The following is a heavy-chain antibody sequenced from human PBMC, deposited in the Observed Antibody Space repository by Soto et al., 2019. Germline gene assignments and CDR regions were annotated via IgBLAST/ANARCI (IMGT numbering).Heavy chain of an antibody. D-gene: IGHD2-15*01. J-gene: IGHJ4*02. V-gene: IGHV3-23*01. Sequence: PGGSLRLSCAASGFTFSSNAMSWVRQAPGKGLEWVSVISGGGGSTNYADSVKGRFSISRDNSKNTLYLQMNSLRAEDTAVYYCAKVTSGYWGQGTLVTVSS. CDR1: GFTFSSNA. CDR3: AKVTSGY. CDR2: ISGGGGST.